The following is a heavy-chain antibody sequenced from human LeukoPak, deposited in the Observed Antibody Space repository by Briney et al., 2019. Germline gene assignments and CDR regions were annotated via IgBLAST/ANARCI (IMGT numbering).Heavy chain of an antibody. V-gene: IGHV3-53*01. J-gene: IGHJ5*02. CDR1: GFTVSSNY. CDR2: IYSGGST. CDR3: ARANYGSGSRGWFDP. D-gene: IGHD3-10*01. Sequence: TGGSLRLSCAASGFTVSSNYMSWVRQAPGKGLEWVSVIYSGGSTYYADSVKGRFTISRDNSKNTLYLQMNSLRAEDTAVYYCARANYGSGSRGWFDPWGQGTLVTVSS.